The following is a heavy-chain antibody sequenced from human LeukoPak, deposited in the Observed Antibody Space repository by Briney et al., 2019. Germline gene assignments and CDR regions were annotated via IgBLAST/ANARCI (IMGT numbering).Heavy chain of an antibody. J-gene: IGHJ4*02. CDR2: IYYSGIT. CDR1: GGSISSGGYY. D-gene: IGHD6-19*01. Sequence: SETLSLTCTVSGGSISSGGYYWGWIRQPPGKGLEWIGSIYYSGITYYNPSLKSRVTISVDTSKNQFSLQLNSVTPEDTAVYYCVRGRSGFDNWGQGTLVTVSS. V-gene: IGHV4-39*01. CDR3: VRGRSGFDN.